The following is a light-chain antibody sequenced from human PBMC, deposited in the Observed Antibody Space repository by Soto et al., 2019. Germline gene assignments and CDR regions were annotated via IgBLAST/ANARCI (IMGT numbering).Light chain of an antibody. J-gene: IGLJ1*01. CDR2: EVS. CDR1: SSDVGACNY. V-gene: IGLV2-8*01. CDR3: SSHAGNNNYV. Sequence: QSVLTQPPSASGSVGQSVTISCTGTSSDVGACNYVSWYQQHPGKAPKLMIYEVSKRPSGVPDRFSGSESGYTASLTVSGLQAEDEADYYCSSHAGNNNYVFGTGTNVTVL.